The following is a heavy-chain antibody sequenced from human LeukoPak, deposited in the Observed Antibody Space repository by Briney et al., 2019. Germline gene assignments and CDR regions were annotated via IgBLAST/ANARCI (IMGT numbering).Heavy chain of an antibody. CDR2: ITGNGGYT. CDR3: ARENPPHGAFDI. CDR1: GFTFSNYA. V-gene: IGHV3-23*01. Sequence: GASLRLSCAASGFTFSNYAMNWVRQAPGKGLEWVSGITGNGGYTYYAGSVKGRFTISSDNSKNTLYLQMGSLRAEDMAVYYCARENPPHGAFDIWGQGTMVTVSS. J-gene: IGHJ3*02.